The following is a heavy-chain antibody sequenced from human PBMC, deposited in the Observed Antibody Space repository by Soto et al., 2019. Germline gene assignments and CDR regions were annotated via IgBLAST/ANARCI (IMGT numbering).Heavy chain of an antibody. CDR1: GYTFTSYG. V-gene: IGHV1-3*01. CDR3: VRRHVSATGIDWFDP. J-gene: IGHJ5*02. CDR2: INAANGDT. D-gene: IGHD6-13*01. Sequence: ASEKVSCKASGYTFTSYGIHWVRQAPGQRLEWMGWINAANGDTKYSPKFQGRVTITRDTSASTAYMELSSLRSEDTAVYYCVRRHVSATGIDWFDPWGQGTPVTVSS.